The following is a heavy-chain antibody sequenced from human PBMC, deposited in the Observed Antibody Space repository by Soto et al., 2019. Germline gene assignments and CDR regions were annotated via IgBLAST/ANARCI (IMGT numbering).Heavy chain of an antibody. V-gene: IGHV1-2*02. CDR2: INPNSGDT. CDR3: ARGWLRQRAFDI. J-gene: IGHJ3*02. D-gene: IGHD5-12*01. CDR1: GYTFTGYY. Sequence: QVQLVQSGAEVKKPGASVKVSCKASGYTFTGYYMHWVRQAPGQGLEWMGWINPNSGDTNYAQKFQGRVTMTRDTSISTAYMELSRLRSDDTAVYYCARGWLRQRAFDIWGQGTMVTVSS.